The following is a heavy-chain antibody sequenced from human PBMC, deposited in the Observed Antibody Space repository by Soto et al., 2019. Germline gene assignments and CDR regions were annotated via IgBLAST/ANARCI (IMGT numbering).Heavy chain of an antibody. CDR1: GYTFTTYG. CDR2: ISAYSGNT. Sequence: ASVKVPCKASGYTFTTYGITCVRQAPGQGLEWMGWISAYSGNTNYAQKLQGRLTVTTDTSTNTAYMDLRSLRSDDTAVYYCARVVKAGDYGDYGRYYFDYWGHGTLVTVSS. J-gene: IGHJ4*01. D-gene: IGHD4-17*01. V-gene: IGHV1-18*04. CDR3: ARVVKAGDYGDYGRYYFDY.